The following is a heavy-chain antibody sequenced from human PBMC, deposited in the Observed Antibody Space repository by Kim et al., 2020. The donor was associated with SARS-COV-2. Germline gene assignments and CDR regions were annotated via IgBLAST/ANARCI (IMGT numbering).Heavy chain of an antibody. V-gene: IGHV3-30*18. J-gene: IGHJ4*02. CDR2: ISYDGSNK. CDR1: GFTFSSYG. CDR3: AKSGYGLFWGAFDY. D-gene: IGHD5-18*01. Sequence: GGSLRLSCAASGFTFSSYGMHWVRQAPGKGLEWVAVISYDGSNKYYADSVKGRFTISRDNSKNTLYLQMNSLRAEDTAVYYCAKSGYGLFWGAFDYWGQGTLVTVSS.